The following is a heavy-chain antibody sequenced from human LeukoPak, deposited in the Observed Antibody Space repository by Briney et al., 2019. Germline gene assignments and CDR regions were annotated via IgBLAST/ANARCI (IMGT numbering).Heavy chain of an antibody. V-gene: IGHV3-74*01. J-gene: IGHJ4*02. CDR2: INTDGSYT. CDR3: VRDPNWGNDH. D-gene: IGHD7-27*01. CDR1: GFTFSSYW. Sequence: PGGSLRLSCAASGFTFSSYWMYWVRQAPGKGLVWVSRINTDGSYTNYADSVKGRFTISRDNAKNKLYLQMNSLRAEDTAVYYCVRDPNWGNDHWGQGILVTVSS.